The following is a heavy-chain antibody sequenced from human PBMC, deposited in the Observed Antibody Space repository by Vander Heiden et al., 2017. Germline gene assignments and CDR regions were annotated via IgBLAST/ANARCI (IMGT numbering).Heavy chain of an antibody. CDR2: ISSSGSRV. V-gene: IGHV3-48*02. J-gene: IGHJ3*02. CDR3: ASRYCSGGSCYRLDAFDI. CDR1: GFRFLGSS. Sequence: EVQLVESGGGLVQPGGSLRPSCAGPGFRFLGSSMNWVRQAPGKGLEWISYISSSGSRVNYADSVKGRFTISRDNAKNSLYLQMNSLRDDDTAVYYCASRYCSGGSCYRLDAFDIWGQGTMVTVSP. D-gene: IGHD2-15*01.